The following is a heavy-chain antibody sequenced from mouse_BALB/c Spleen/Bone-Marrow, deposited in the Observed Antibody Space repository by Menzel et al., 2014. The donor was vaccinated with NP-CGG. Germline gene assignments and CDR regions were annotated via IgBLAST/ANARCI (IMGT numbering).Heavy chain of an antibody. CDR3: ARGGGNYPYAMDY. V-gene: IGHV1S56*01. CDR1: GYTFTSYY. J-gene: IGHJ4*01. CDR2: IYPGNVNT. D-gene: IGHD2-1*01. Sequence: VKVVESGPELVKPGTSVRISCKASGYTFTSYYIHWVKQRPGQGLEWIGWIYPGNVNTKYNERFKGKATLTTDKSSSTAYMQLSSLTSEDSAVYFCARGGGNYPYAMDYWGQGTSVTVSS.